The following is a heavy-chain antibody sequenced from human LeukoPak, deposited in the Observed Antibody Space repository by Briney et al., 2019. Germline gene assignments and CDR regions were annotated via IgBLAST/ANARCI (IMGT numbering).Heavy chain of an antibody. D-gene: IGHD3-3*01. CDR3: ASPIRFHDAFDI. Sequence: GGSLRLSCAASGFTFSSYSMSWVRQAPGKGLEWVSYISSSSSTIYYADSVKGRFTISRDNAKNSLYLQMNCLRAEDTAVYYCASPIRFHDAFDIWGQGTMVTVSS. CDR2: ISSSSSTI. V-gene: IGHV3-48*01. J-gene: IGHJ3*02. CDR1: GFTFSSYS.